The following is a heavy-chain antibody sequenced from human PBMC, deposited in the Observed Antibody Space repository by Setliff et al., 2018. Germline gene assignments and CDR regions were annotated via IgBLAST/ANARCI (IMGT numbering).Heavy chain of an antibody. Sequence: GASVKVSCKASGYTFTSYGVNWVRQAPGQGLEWLGWISPHSGNVYSAQKVQDRVTLTTDTSTNTAYMELRNLQSDDTAVYYCARLVRFCTKNTCQTLSGAEIWGQGTLVTVSS. CDR1: GYTFTSYG. CDR2: ISPHSGNV. V-gene: IGHV1-18*01. D-gene: IGHD2-8*01. CDR3: ARLVRFCTKNTCQTLSGAEI. J-gene: IGHJ4*02.